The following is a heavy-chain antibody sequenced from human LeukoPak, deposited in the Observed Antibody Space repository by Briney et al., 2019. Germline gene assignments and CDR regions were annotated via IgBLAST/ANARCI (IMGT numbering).Heavy chain of an antibody. J-gene: IGHJ4*02. V-gene: IGHV3-23*01. CDR1: GFTFSSYA. CDR3: AKDRGRYCTNGVCKYFDY. Sequence: GGSLRLSCAASGFTFSSYAMSWVRQAPGKGLEWVSAISGSGGSTYYADSEKGRFTISRDNSKNTPYLQMNSLRAEDTAVYYCAKDRGRYCTNGVCKYFDYWGQGTLVTVSS. CDR2: ISGSGGST. D-gene: IGHD2-8*01.